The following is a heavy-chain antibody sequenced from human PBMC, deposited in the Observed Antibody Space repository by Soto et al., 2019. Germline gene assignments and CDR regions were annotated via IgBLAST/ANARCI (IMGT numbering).Heavy chain of an antibody. CDR2: IIPLFRTP. V-gene: IGHV1-69*12. CDR1: GGTFSSSA. J-gene: IGHJ6*02. CDR3: ARDNNRLQLGGNYYYILDV. D-gene: IGHD4-4*01. Sequence: QVQLVQSGAEMKEPGSSVKVSCKTSGGTFSSSAISWLRQAPGQGLEWMGGIIPLFRTPDYAQKLQGRVTIAADEPTSTAYMELSSRRSEDTAVYYCARDNNRLQLGGNYYYILDVWGQGTTITVSS.